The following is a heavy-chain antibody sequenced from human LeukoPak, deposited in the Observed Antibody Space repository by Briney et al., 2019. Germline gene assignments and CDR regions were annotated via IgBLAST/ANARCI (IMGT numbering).Heavy chain of an antibody. CDR1: GLTLRSYW. J-gene: IGHJ4*02. Sequence: QPGGSLRLSCAASGLTLRSYWMSWVRHAPGKGLEWVANINQDGSQKYYVDSVRGRFTISRDNAKNSLFLQMNSLRADDTAVYYCARNELWGQGTLVTVSS. CDR2: INQDGSQK. CDR3: ARNEL. V-gene: IGHV3-7*03. D-gene: IGHD1-7*01.